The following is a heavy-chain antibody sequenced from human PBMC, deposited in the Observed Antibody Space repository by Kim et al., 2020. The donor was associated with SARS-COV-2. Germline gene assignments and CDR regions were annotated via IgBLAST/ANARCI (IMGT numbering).Heavy chain of an antibody. D-gene: IGHD5-12*01. Sequence: SETLSLTCTVSGYSISSGYYWAWIRQPPGKGLEWIGSIYHSGTTYYNPSLKSRVTVSVDTSKNQFSLKLSSVTAADTAVYYCARELYSGYDYVDSWGQGTLVTVSP. V-gene: IGHV4-38-2*02. CDR2: IYHSGTT. J-gene: IGHJ4*02. CDR3: ARELYSGYDYVDS. CDR1: GYSISSGYY.